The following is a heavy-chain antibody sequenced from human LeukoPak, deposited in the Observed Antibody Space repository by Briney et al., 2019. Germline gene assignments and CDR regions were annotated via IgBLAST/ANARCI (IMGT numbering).Heavy chain of an antibody. J-gene: IGHJ5*02. D-gene: IGHD6-13*01. CDR1: GGTFSSYA. Sequence: ASVKVSCKASGGTFSSYAINWVRQAPGQGLEWMGGIIPIFGTANYAKKFQGRVTITTDESTSTAYMELSSLRSEDTAVYYCARDGAIAAAGTVYNWFDPWGQGTLVTVSS. CDR3: ARDGAIAAAGTVYNWFDP. CDR2: IIPIFGTA. V-gene: IGHV1-69*05.